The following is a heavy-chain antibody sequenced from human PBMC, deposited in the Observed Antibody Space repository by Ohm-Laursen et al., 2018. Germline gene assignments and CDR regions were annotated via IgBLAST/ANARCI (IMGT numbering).Heavy chain of an antibody. CDR1: GGSISSYY. CDR3: ARVRRWLQLWYFDY. CDR2: VYNSGTT. J-gene: IGHJ4*02. D-gene: IGHD5-24*01. Sequence: GTLSLTCTVSGGSISSYYWTWIRQPPGKGLEWIGYVYNSGTTNYNPSLKSRVTISVDTSKNQFSLKLSSVTAADTAVYYCARVRRWLQLWYFDYWGQGTLVTVSS. V-gene: IGHV4-59*01.